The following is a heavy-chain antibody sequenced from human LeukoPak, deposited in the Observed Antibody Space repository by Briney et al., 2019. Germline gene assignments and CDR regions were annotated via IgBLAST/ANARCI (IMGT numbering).Heavy chain of an antibody. CDR2: ISYDGNHI. J-gene: IGHJ4*02. Sequence: GGSLRLSCAASGFPFSSFAVHWVRQAPGKGPEWVAVISYDGNHIYYADSVKGRFTISRDNSKNTLYLQMNSLRSEDTAVYYCARDNIAGSGSSDWGQGTLVTVSS. V-gene: IGHV3-30-3*01. CDR1: GFPFSSFA. D-gene: IGHD3-10*01. CDR3: ARDNIAGSGSSD.